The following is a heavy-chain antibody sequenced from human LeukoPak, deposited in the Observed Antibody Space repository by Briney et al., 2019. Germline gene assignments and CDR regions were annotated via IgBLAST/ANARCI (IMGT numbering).Heavy chain of an antibody. V-gene: IGHV3-23*01. J-gene: IGHJ4*02. CDR1: GFTFSHYA. CDR2: VSGRGDDT. CDR3: PRGYTFGNFDY. D-gene: IGHD5-18*01. Sequence: GGSLRLSCVASGFTFSHYAMSWVRQAPGKGLEWVSAVSGRGDDTYYADSVKGRFTISRDNSKNTLSLELNSLRAEDAAIYYCPRGYTFGNFDYWGQGALVTVSS.